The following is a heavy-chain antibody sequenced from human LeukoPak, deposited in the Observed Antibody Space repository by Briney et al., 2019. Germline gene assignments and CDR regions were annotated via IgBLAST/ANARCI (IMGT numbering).Heavy chain of an antibody. V-gene: IGHV4-59*01. CDR3: ARGTMMVGP. J-gene: IGHJ5*02. CDR1: GASISTYY. Sequence: PSETLSLTCTVSGASISTYYWSWIRQPPGKGLEWVGFIYYTGTANYHPSLKNRVTMSVDTSKNQFSLKLRSVTAADTAVYYCARGTMMVGPWGQGTLVTVSS. CDR2: IYYTGTA. D-gene: IGHD3-22*01.